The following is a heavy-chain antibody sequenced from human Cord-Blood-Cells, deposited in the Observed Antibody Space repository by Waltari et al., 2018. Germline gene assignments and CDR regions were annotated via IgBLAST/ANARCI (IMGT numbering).Heavy chain of an antibody. CDR3: ARVGSEAFDY. CDR2: IYHSGST. J-gene: IGHJ4*02. Sequence: QVQLQESGPGLVKPSETLSLTCTVSGYSISSGYYWGWIRQPPGKGLGWIGSIYHSGSTYYNPSLKSRVTISVDTSKNQFSLKLSSVTAADTAVYYCARVGSEAFDYWGQGTLVTVSS. CDR1: GYSISSGYY. D-gene: IGHD3-16*01. V-gene: IGHV4-38-2*02.